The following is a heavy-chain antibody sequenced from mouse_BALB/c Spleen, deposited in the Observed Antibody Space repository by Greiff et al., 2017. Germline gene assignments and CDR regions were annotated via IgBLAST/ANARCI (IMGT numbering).Heavy chain of an antibody. CDR1: GYSITSDYA. Sequence: VQLKESGPGLVKPSQSLSLTCTVTGYSITSDYAWNWIRQFPGNKLEWMGYISYSGSTSYNPSLKSRISITRDTSKNQFFLQLNSVTTEDTATYYCASRGDYDGFAYWGQGTLVTVSA. J-gene: IGHJ3*01. CDR3: ASRGDYDGFAY. D-gene: IGHD2-4*01. V-gene: IGHV3-2*02. CDR2: ISYSGST.